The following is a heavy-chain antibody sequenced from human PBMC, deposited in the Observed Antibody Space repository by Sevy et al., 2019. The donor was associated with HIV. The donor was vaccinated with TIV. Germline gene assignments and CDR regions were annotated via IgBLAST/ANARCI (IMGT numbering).Heavy chain of an antibody. D-gene: IGHD6-19*01. J-gene: IGHJ4*02. CDR2: IYSDGTT. CDR3: ARRLSSAWYFDF. CDR1: GFSVSRNH. Sequence: GGSLRLSCAASGFSVSRNHINWVRQAPGKGQEWISVIYSDGTTQYADSGKGRFTISRDTSNYTVYLQVSSLRADDTAVYYCARRLSSAWYFDFWGQGTLVTVSS. V-gene: IGHV3-53*01.